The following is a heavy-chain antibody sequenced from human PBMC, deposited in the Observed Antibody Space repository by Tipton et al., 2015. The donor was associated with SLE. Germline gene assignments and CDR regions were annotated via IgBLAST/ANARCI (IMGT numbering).Heavy chain of an antibody. J-gene: IGHJ4*02. CDR3: ARGNGYWDY. D-gene: IGHD3-3*01. V-gene: IGHV4-38-2*01. Sequence: TLSLTCAVSGFSLSGTYYWGWIRQSAGKGLEWIGNIYPRGTTYYNPSLESRVTISVDTSENQFSLELTSVSVADTAVYYCARGNGYWDYWGKGTLVTVSS. CDR2: IYPRGTT. CDR1: GFSLSGTYY.